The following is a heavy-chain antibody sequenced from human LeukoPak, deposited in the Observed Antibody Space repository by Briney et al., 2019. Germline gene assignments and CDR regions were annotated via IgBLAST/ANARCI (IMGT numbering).Heavy chain of an antibody. J-gene: IGHJ4*02. CDR2: ISVSGNT. CDR3: AKAPVTTCSGAYCYPFDY. D-gene: IGHD2-15*01. CDR1: GFTLSSYA. Sequence: GGSLRLSCAASGFTLSSYAMSWVRQGPGTGLEWVSAISVSGNTYHADSVKGRFTISRVSSKNTLYLQMNSLRAGDAAVYYCAKAPVTTCSGAYCYPFDYWSQGTLVTVSS. V-gene: IGHV3-23*01.